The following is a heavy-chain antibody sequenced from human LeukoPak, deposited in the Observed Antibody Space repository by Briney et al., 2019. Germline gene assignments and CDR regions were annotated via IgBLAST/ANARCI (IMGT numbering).Heavy chain of an antibody. CDR2: INKDGSEK. CDR1: GFTFSGSW. V-gene: IGHV3-7*03. D-gene: IGHD3-10*01. J-gene: IGHJ4*02. CDR3: TRFKLSVVRGIISQPLAY. Sequence: TGGSLRLSCAASGFTFSGSWMSWVRQAPGEGLGWVASINKDGSEKNYVDSLKGRFTISRDNAKNSLYLQMNRLRAEDTAVYYCTRFKLSVVRGIISQPLAYWGQGTLLTVSS.